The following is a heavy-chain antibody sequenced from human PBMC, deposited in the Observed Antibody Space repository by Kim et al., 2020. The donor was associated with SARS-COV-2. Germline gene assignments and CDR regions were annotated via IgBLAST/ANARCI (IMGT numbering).Heavy chain of an antibody. CDR3: ARQGGYDFWSGSSSDAFDI. CDR2: IYPGDSDT. D-gene: IGHD3-3*01. J-gene: IGHJ3*02. CDR1: GYSFTSYW. Sequence: GESLKISCKGSGYSFTSYWIGWVRQMPGKGLEWMGIIYPGDSDTRYSPSFQGQVTISADKSISTAYLQWSSLKASDTAMYYCARQGGYDFWSGSSSDAFDIWGQGTMVTVSS. V-gene: IGHV5-51*01.